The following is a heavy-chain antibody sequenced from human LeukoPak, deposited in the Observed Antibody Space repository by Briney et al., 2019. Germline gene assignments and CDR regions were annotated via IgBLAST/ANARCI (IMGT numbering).Heavy chain of an antibody. J-gene: IGHJ4*02. CDR1: GYTFTSYD. V-gene: IGHV1-8*03. CDR2: MNPNSGNT. D-gene: IGHD3-10*01. Sequence: GASVKVSCKASGYTFTSYDINWVRQAPGQGLEWMGWMNPNSGNTVYAQKFQGRVTITRNNSISTAYMELSSLRSEDTAVYYCARVSLLWFGELFSRPFDYWGQGTLVTVSS. CDR3: ARVSLLWFGELFSRPFDY.